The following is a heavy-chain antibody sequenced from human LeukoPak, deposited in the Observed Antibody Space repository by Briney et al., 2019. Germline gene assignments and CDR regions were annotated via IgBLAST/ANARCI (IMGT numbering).Heavy chain of an antibody. Sequence: GGSLRLSCEASGFTFSTYGMHWVRQAPGKGLEWVAIISFDENNKYYADSVKDRFTISRDNSKNTLYLQMNSLRAEDTAVYYCARVRYCSSTSCYIDYWGQGTLVTVSS. CDR1: GFTFSTYG. J-gene: IGHJ4*02. D-gene: IGHD2-2*01. CDR2: ISFDENNK. V-gene: IGHV3-30*03. CDR3: ARVRYCSSTSCYIDY.